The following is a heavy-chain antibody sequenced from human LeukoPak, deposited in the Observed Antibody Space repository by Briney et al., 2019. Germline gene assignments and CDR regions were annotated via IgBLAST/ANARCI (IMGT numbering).Heavy chain of an antibody. Sequence: SETLSLTCAVYGGSFSGYYWSWIRQPPGKGLEWIGEINHSGSTNYNPSLKSRVTISVDTSKNQFSLKPSSVTAADTAVYYCARAPVFDYWGQGTLVTVSS. CDR2: INHSGST. J-gene: IGHJ4*02. CDR3: ARAPVFDY. V-gene: IGHV4-34*01. CDR1: GGSFSGYY.